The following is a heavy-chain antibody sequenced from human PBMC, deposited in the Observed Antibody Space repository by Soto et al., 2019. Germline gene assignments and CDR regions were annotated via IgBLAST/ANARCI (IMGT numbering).Heavy chain of an antibody. CDR3: ARPNFSGSYGSVYYFDY. CDR2: INHSGST. CDR1: GGSFSGYY. Sequence: SETLSLTCAVYGGSFSGYYWSWIRQPPGKGLEWIGEINHSGSTNYNPSLKSRVTISVDTSKNQFSLKLSSVTAADTAVYYCARPNFSGSYGSVYYFDYWGQGTLVTVSS. J-gene: IGHJ4*02. V-gene: IGHV4-34*01. D-gene: IGHD3-10*01.